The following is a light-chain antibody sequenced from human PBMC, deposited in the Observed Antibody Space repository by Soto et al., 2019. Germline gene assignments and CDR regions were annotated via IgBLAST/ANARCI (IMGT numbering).Light chain of an antibody. V-gene: IGLV2-11*01. CDR1: SSDVGGYNY. Sequence: QSALTQPRAVSGSPGQSVTISCTGTSSDVGGYNYVSWYQQHPGNAPKLMIYDVSKRPSGVPDRISGSKSGNTASLTISGLQADDEADYYCCSYAGRYPYVVFGGGTKLTVL. J-gene: IGLJ2*01. CDR2: DVS. CDR3: CSYAGRYPYVV.